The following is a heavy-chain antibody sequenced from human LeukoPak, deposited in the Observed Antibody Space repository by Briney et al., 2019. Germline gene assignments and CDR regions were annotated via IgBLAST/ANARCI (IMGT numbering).Heavy chain of an antibody. Sequence: GGSLRLSCAASGFTFSNYGMSWVRQAPGKGLEWVSAISGSGGSTYYADSVKGRFTISRDNSKNTLYLQMNSLRAEDTAVYYCAKRPSHYDSSGYYYDYWGQGTLVTVSS. CDR3: AKRPSHYDSSGYYYDY. CDR1: GFTFSNYG. D-gene: IGHD3-22*01. V-gene: IGHV3-23*01. CDR2: ISGSGGST. J-gene: IGHJ4*02.